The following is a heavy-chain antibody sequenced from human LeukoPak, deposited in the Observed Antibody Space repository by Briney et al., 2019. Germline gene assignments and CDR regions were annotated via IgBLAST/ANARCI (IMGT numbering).Heavy chain of an antibody. CDR1: GGSICSGDDY. CDR2: IYYSGST. D-gene: IGHD3-10*01. V-gene: IGHV4-30-4*01. J-gene: IGHJ4*02. Sequence: PSQTLSHTCTVSGGSICSGDDYWSWIRQPPGKGLEWIGYIYYSGSTYYNPSLKSRVTISVDTSKNQFSLKLSSVTAADTAVYYCAIRVLVVRVFDYWGRGPLVTVSS. CDR3: AIRVLVVRVFDY.